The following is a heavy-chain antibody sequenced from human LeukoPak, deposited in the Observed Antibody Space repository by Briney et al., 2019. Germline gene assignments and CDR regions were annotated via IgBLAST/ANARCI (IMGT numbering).Heavy chain of an antibody. CDR2: IYTSGST. CDR1: GGPISSGSYY. Sequence: SQTLSLTCTVSGGPISSGSYYWSWIRQPAGKGLEWIGRIYTSGSTNYNPSLKSRVTISVDTSKNQFSLKLSSVTAADTAVYYCARGSFHWLLDWGQGTLVTVSS. CDR3: ARGSFHWLLD. V-gene: IGHV4-61*02. J-gene: IGHJ4*02. D-gene: IGHD3-9*01.